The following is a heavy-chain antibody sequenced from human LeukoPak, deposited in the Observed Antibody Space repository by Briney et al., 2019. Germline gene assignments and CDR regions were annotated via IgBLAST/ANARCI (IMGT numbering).Heavy chain of an antibody. CDR3: ASRSRVTN. CDR1: GGSISSSSYY. D-gene: IGHD6-13*01. CDR2: IYYSGST. J-gene: IGHJ4*02. Sequence: SETLSLTCTVSGGSISSSSYYWGWIRQPPGKGLEWIGYIYYSGSTNYNPSLKSRVTISVDTSKNQFSLKLSSVTAADTAVYYCASRSRVTNWGQGTLVTVSS. V-gene: IGHV4-61*05.